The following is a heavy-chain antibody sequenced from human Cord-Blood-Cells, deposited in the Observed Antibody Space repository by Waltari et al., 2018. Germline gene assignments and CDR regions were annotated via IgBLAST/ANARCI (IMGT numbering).Heavy chain of an antibody. CDR3: ATRVSGVVVPAAMVGWFDP. CDR2: FDPEDGET. V-gene: IGHV1-24*01. CDR1: GYTLTELS. Sequence: QVQLVQSGAEVKKPGASVKVSCKVSGYTLTELSMHWVRQAPGNGREWMGGFDPEDGETIYAQKFQGRVTMTEDTSTDTAYMELSSLRSEDTAVYYCATRVSGVVVPAAMVGWFDPWGQGTLVTVSS. D-gene: IGHD2-2*01. J-gene: IGHJ5*02.